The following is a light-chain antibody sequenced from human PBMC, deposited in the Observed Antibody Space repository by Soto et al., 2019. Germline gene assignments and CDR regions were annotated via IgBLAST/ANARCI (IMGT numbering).Light chain of an antibody. J-gene: IGKJ5*01. CDR1: QSVSSS. V-gene: IGKV3-11*01. CDR3: QQRTSSRIT. CDR2: DTS. Sequence: ILCTEPPRSWYFSPGEGGILSCMASQSVSSSLAWYQQKPGKAPRLLIYDTSNRATDIPPRFSGSGSGTDFTLTISSLEPEDFAVYYCQQRTSSRITFGQGTRLEIK.